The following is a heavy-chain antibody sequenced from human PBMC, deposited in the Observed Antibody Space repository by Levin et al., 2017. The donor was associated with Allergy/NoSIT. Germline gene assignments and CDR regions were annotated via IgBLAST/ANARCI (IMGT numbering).Heavy chain of an antibody. CDR2: ISSSSSYT. V-gene: IGHV3-11*05. J-gene: IGHJ6*03. Sequence: PGGSLRLSCAASGFTFSDYYMSWIRQAPGKGLEWVSYISSSSSYTNYADSVKGRFTISRDNAKNSLYLQMNSLRAEDTAVYYCAREIRAAAETDYYYYYYMDVWGKGTTVTVSS. D-gene: IGHD6-13*01. CDR1: GFTFSDYY. CDR3: AREIRAAAETDYYYYYYMDV.